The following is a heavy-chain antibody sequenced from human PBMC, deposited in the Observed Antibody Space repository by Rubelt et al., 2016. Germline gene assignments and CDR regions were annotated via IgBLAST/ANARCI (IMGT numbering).Heavy chain of an antibody. V-gene: IGHV4-59*08. D-gene: IGHD3-10*01. CDR2: SGST. CDR3: ARVFGELFLVGMDV. Sequence: SGSTNYNPSLKSRVTISVDTSKNQFSLKLSSVTAADTAVYYCARVFGELFLVGMDVWGQGTTVTVSS. J-gene: IGHJ6*02.